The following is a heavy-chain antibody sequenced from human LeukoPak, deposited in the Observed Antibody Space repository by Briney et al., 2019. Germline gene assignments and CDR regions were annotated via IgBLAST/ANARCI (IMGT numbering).Heavy chain of an antibody. CDR3: ARGGCSSTSCFPDY. J-gene: IGHJ4*02. V-gene: IGHV3-74*01. D-gene: IGHD2-2*01. CDR1: GFTFSSYW. CDR2: INSDGSSI. Sequence: RGSLRLSCAASGFTFSSYWMHWVRQAPGKGLVWVSRINSDGSSISYADSVKGRFTISRDNAKNTLYLQMNSLRAEDTAVYYCARGGCSSTSCFPDYWGQGTLVTVSS.